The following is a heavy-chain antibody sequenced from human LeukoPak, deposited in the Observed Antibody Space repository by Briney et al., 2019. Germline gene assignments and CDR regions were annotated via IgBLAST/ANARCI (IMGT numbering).Heavy chain of an antibody. CDR2: IDSTGSTI. D-gene: IGHD6-13*01. V-gene: IGHV3-48*03. J-gene: IGHJ5*02. CDR1: GFIFSSYE. CDR3: AREGRAAAGTDWFDP. Sequence: PGGSLRLSCAASGFIFSSYEMNWVRQAPGKGLELVSYIDSTGSTIYYADSVKGRFTISRDNAKNSLYLQMNSLTAEDTAVYYCAREGRAAAGTDWFDPWGQGTLVTVSS.